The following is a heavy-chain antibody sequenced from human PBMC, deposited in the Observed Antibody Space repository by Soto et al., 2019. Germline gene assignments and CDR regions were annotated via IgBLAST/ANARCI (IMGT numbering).Heavy chain of an antibody. D-gene: IGHD3-10*01. J-gene: IGHJ4*02. CDR2: IYYSGST. V-gene: IGHV4-31*11. Sequence: SETLSLTCAVSGGSISSGDSSWTWIRQHPGKGLEWIGYIYYSGSTYYNPSLKSRVTISVDTSKNQFSLKLSSVTAADTAVYYCARDSASGEIDYWGQGTLVTVSS. CDR1: GGSISSGDSS. CDR3: ARDSASGEIDY.